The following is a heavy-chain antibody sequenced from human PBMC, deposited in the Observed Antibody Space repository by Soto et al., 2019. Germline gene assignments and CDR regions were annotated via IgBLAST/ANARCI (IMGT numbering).Heavy chain of an antibody. Sequence: PGGSLRLSCAASGFTVSSNYMSWVRQAPGKGLEWVSVIYSGGSTYYADSVKGRFTISRDNSKNTLYLQMNSLRAEDTAVYYCASNPYDFWSGYYTGLSFDYWGQGTLVTVS. CDR2: IYSGGST. J-gene: IGHJ4*02. D-gene: IGHD3-3*01. CDR3: ASNPYDFWSGYYTGLSFDY. CDR1: GFTVSSNY. V-gene: IGHV3-66*01.